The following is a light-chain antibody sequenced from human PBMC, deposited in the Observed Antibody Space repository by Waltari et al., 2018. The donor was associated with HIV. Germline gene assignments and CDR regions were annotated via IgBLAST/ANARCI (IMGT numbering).Light chain of an antibody. CDR2: GNY. V-gene: IGLV1-44*01. Sequence: QSVVTQPPSVSGTPGQTVTISCSGSTSNIGIKTVNWYQHIPGTAPKRLIYGNYQRPSGVPDRFSASKSGTSASLAISGLQSEDEADYYCASWDVSLSGWVFGGGTKLTVL. CDR1: TSNIGIKT. J-gene: IGLJ3*02. CDR3: ASWDVSLSGWV.